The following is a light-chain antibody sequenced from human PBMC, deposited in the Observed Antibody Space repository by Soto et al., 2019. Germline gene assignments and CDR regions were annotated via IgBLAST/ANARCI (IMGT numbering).Light chain of an antibody. J-gene: IGKJ5*01. CDR2: AAS. V-gene: IGKV3-20*01. CDR3: QQSSSSPIT. CDR1: QSVTSSY. Sequence: EIVLTQSPGTLSLSPGERATLSCRASQSVTSSYLAWYQQKPGQAPRLLMYAASSRATGIPDRFSGSGSGTDFTLTISRLEAEDFAVYYCQQSSSSPITFGQATRL.